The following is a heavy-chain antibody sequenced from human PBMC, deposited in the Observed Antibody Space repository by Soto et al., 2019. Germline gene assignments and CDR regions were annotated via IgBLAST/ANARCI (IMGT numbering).Heavy chain of an antibody. V-gene: IGHV3-30-3*01. Sequence: PGGSLRLSCAASGFTCSSYAMHWVRQAPGKGLEWVAVISYDGSNKYYADSVKGRFTISRDNSKNTLYLQMNSLRAEDTAVYYCARDVIAMAATLDYWGQGTLVTVSS. CDR3: ARDVIAMAATLDY. CDR2: ISYDGSNK. CDR1: GFTCSSYA. J-gene: IGHJ4*02. D-gene: IGHD6-19*01.